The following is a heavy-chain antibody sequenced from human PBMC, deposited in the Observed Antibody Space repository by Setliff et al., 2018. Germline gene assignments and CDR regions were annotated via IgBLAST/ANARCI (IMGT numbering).Heavy chain of an antibody. CDR3: ARGHCSSGECPNYFDP. CDR2: IYYSGNT. D-gene: IGHD2-15*01. J-gene: IGHJ5*02. V-gene: IGHV4-31*03. Sequence: PSETLSLTCTVSGGSMIGGHYYWSWIRQLPVKGLEWIAYIYYSGNTYYNPSLKSRVTISVDTSKNQFSLKINSVTAADTAVYYCARGHCSSGECPNYFDPWGQGTQVTVSS. CDR1: GGSMIGGHYY.